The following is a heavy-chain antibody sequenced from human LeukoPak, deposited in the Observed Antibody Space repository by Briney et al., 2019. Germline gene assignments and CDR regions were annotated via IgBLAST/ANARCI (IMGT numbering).Heavy chain of an antibody. D-gene: IGHD3-10*01. J-gene: IGHJ4*02. Sequence: GGSLRLSCTASGFTFGDYAMSWVRQAPGKGLEWVGFIRSKAYGGTTEYAASVKGRFTISRDDSKSIAYLQMNSLKTEATAVYYCTQGLWFGESYFDYWGQGTLVTVSS. CDR1: GFTFGDYA. V-gene: IGHV3-49*04. CDR3: TQGLWFGESYFDY. CDR2: IRSKAYGGTT.